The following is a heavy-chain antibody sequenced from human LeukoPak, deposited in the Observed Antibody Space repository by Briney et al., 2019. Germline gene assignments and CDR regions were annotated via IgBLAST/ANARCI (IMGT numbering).Heavy chain of an antibody. J-gene: IGHJ4*02. Sequence: GASVKVSCKASGYTFTSYIINWVRQATGQGLEWMGWMNPNSGNTVFAHKFRGRVTITRSTSISTAYMELSGLRSQDTAVYYCARADSPGASYHYWGQGTLVTVSS. CDR3: ARADSPGASYHY. CDR1: GYTFTSYI. V-gene: IGHV1-8*03. CDR2: MNPNSGNT. D-gene: IGHD1-26*01.